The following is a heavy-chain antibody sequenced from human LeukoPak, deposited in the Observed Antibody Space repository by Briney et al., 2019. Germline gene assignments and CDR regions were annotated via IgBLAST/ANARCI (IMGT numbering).Heavy chain of an antibody. CDR3: ARGVDFADY. V-gene: IGHV4-39*07. J-gene: IGHJ4*02. CDR2: IYYSGST. D-gene: IGHD3-3*01. Sequence: SETLSLTCGVSGGSISSSRYYWGWIRQTPGKGLEWIGTIYYSGSTNYNPSLKSRVTISVDTSKNQFSLKLSSVTAADTAVYYCARGVDFADYWGQGTLVTVSS. CDR1: GGSISSSRYY.